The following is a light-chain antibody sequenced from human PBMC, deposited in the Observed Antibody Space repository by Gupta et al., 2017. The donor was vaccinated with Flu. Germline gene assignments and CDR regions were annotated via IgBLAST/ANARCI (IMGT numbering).Light chain of an antibody. J-gene: IGLJ1*01. CDR1: SSDVGRYNY. CDR2: EVS. Sequence: QSALTQPASVSGSPGQSITISCTGTSSDVGRYNYVSWYQQHPGKAPKVIIYEVSNRPSGVSDRFSGSKSGNTASLTISGLQAEDEAEYYCSSYTSTTADVFGTGTKVTAL. CDR3: SSYTSTTADV. V-gene: IGLV2-14*01.